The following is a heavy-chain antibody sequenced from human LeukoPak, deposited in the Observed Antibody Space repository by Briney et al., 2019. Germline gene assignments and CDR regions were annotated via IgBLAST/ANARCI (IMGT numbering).Heavy chain of an antibody. D-gene: IGHD2-21*01. CDR3: AKAIPPPPYCGGDCQMGIGAFDI. V-gene: IGHV3-23*01. Sequence: GGSLRLSCAASGFTFSSYAMSWVRQAPGKGLKWVSAISGSGGSTYYADSVKGRFTISRDNSKNTLYLQMNSLRAEDTAVYYCAKAIPPPPYCGGDCQMGIGAFDIWGQGTMVTVSS. J-gene: IGHJ3*02. CDR2: ISGSGGST. CDR1: GFTFSSYA.